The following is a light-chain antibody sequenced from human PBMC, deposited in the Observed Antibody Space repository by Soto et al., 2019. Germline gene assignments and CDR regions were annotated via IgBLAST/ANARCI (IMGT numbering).Light chain of an antibody. CDR1: QTISSY. CDR3: QQSYIRFT. V-gene: IGKV1-39*01. J-gene: IGKJ3*01. Sequence: DIQMTQSPSSLSAFVGDRVTITCRSSQTISSYLNWYQQKPGKAPKVLIYAASYLQTGVSSRFSGRGSGTDFTHTIDSLQPEDAATYYCQQSYIRFTFGPGTKVDIK. CDR2: AAS.